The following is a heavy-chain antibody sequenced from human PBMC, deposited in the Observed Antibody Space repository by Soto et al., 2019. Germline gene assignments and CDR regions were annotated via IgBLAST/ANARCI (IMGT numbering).Heavy chain of an antibody. CDR2: IHPSGGST. CDR1: GYTFTSYY. J-gene: IGHJ4*02. CDR3: ARVSDRFEY. Sequence: ASVKVSCKASGYTFTSYYLHWVRQAPGQGLEWMGVIHPSGGSTTYAQVLQGRVTMTRDTSTSTVYMELSSLRSEDTAVYYCARVSDRFEYRGQGTLVTVSS. D-gene: IGHD3-10*01. V-gene: IGHV1-46*04.